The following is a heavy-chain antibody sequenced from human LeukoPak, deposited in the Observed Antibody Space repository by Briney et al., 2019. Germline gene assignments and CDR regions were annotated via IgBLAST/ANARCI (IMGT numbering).Heavy chain of an antibody. CDR2: VDPEDGET. D-gene: IGHD3-16*01. V-gene: IGHV1-69-2*01. Sequence: ASVKVSCKASGYTFTDYYMHWVQQAPGKGLEWMGRVDPEDGETIYAEKFQGRVTITADTSTDTAYMELSSLRSEDTAVYYCARLNYDYAWGRYFDYWGQGTLVTVSS. CDR1: GYTFTDYY. CDR3: ARLNYDYAWGRYFDY. J-gene: IGHJ4*02.